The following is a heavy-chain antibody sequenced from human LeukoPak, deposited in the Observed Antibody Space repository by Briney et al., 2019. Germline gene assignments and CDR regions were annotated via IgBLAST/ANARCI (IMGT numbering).Heavy chain of an antibody. Sequence: GGSLRLSCAASGFTFINAWMTWVRQAPGKGLEWVGRIRSKTDGGTTDYAAPVKGRFTISRDDSKSTLFLQMNSLKTEDTAVYYCTTDLPDSSSWVGGYWGQGTLVTVSS. J-gene: IGHJ4*02. CDR1: GFTFINAW. V-gene: IGHV3-15*01. D-gene: IGHD6-13*01. CDR3: TTDLPDSSSWVGGY. CDR2: IRSKTDGGTT.